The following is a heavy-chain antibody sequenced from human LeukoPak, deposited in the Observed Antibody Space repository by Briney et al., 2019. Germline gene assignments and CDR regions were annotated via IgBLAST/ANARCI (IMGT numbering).Heavy chain of an antibody. Sequence: LPGGSLRLSCAASGFTFSSYGMHWVRQAPGKGLEWVAFIRYDGSNKYYADSVKGRFTISRDNSKNTLYLQMNSLRAEDTAVYYCAKDHEYGYYGSGSSPGVFMDVWGKGTTVTISS. CDR1: GFTFSSYG. D-gene: IGHD3-10*01. J-gene: IGHJ6*03. CDR2: IRYDGSNK. CDR3: AKDHEYGYYGSGSSPGVFMDV. V-gene: IGHV3-30*02.